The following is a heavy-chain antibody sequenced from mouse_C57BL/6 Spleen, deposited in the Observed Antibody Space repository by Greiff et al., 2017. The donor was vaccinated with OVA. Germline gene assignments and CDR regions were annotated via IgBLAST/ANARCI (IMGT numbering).Heavy chain of an antibody. Sequence: VQLQQPGAELVRPGSSVKLSCKASGYTFTSYWMDWVKQRPGQGLEWIGNIYPSDSETHYNQKFKDKATLTVDKSSSTAYMQLSSLTSEDSAVYYCAILTHYFDYWGQGTTLTVSS. D-gene: IGHD4-1*01. J-gene: IGHJ2*01. CDR1: GYTFTSYW. CDR2: IYPSDSET. V-gene: IGHV1-61*01. CDR3: AILTHYFDY.